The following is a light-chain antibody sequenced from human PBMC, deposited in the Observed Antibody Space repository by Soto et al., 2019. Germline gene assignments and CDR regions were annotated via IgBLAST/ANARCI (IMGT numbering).Light chain of an antibody. V-gene: IGKV1-39*01. J-gene: IGKJ1*01. CDR2: DAS. Sequence: DIQMAQSPSSLSASLGDSVSITCRASQSIGDYLNWYQVKPGKAPTLLISDASSLQPGVPQQFSGSGSGTDFTLTISKLQPENFATYYCQQCHSTPLTFGQGTKVEIK. CDR1: QSIGDY. CDR3: QQCHSTPLT.